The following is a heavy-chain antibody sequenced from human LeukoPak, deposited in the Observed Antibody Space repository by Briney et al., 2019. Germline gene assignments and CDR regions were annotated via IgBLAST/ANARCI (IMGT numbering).Heavy chain of an antibody. J-gene: IGHJ1*01. V-gene: IGHV3-30-3*01. CDR1: EITLSTYA. D-gene: IGHD1-7*01. Sequence: GSLRPSCAASEITLSTYAMPWVRQAPGQGLEWVAGISYDGSNKYYADSVKGRFTISRDNSKNTLYLQMNSLRVDDTAVYYCARVKLAQMDKYFHYWGQGTLVTVSS. CDR2: ISYDGSNK. CDR3: ARVKLAQMDKYFHY.